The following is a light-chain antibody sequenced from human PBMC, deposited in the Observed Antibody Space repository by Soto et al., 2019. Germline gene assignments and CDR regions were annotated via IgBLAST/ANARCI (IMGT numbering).Light chain of an antibody. Sequence: QSVLTQPPSVSGAPGQRVTISCTGSTGYDVHWYQQFPGTAPKLLIHDNSIRPSGVPDRFSGSKSGTSASLAITGLQAEDEADYYCQSYDSSLSGWVFGEGTKLTVL. V-gene: IGLV1-40*01. CDR1: TGYD. CDR3: QSYDSSLSGWV. CDR2: DNS. J-gene: IGLJ3*02.